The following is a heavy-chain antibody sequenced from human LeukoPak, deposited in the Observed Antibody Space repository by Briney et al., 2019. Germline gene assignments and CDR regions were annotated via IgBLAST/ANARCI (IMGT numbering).Heavy chain of an antibody. CDR2: ISWNSGSI. CDR1: GFTFDDYA. V-gene: IGHV3-9*01. D-gene: IGHD3-10*01. J-gene: IGHJ5*02. Sequence: PGGSLRLSCAASGFTFDDYAMHWVRQAPGKGLEWVSGISWNSGSIGYADSVKGRFTNSRDNAKNSLYLQMNSLRTEDTALYYCAKDGARIRFGRYNWFDPWGQGTLVTVSS. CDR3: AKDGARIRFGRYNWFDP.